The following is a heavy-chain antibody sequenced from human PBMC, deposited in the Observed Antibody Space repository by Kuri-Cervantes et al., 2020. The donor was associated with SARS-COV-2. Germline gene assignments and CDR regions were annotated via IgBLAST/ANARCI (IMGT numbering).Heavy chain of an antibody. Sequence: ETLSLTCAASGFTFSSYWMHWVRQAPGKGLVWVSRINSDGSSTSYADSVKGRFTISRDNAKNTLYLQMNSLRAEDTAVYYCAGVSPSPLRFLEWLFIGYWGQGTLVTVSS. CDR2: INSDGSST. CDR1: GFTFSSYW. D-gene: IGHD3-3*01. J-gene: IGHJ4*02. V-gene: IGHV3-74*01. CDR3: AGVSPSPLRFLEWLFIGY.